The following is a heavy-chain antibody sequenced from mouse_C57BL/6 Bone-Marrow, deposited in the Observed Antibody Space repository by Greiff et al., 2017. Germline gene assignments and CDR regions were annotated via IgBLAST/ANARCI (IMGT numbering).Heavy chain of an antibody. Sequence: VHLQQPGAELVMPGASVKLSCKASGYTFTSYWMHWVKQRPGQGLEWIGEIDPSDSYTNYNQKFKGKSTLTVDKSSSTAYMQLSSLTSEDSAVYYCARWGGHYFDYWGQGTTLTVSS. CDR2: IDPSDSYT. CDR3: ARWGGHYFDY. V-gene: IGHV1-69*01. CDR1: GYTFTSYW. J-gene: IGHJ2*01.